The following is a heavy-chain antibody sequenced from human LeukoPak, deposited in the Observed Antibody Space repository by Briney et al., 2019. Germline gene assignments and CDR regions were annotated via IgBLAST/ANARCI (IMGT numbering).Heavy chain of an antibody. V-gene: IGHV6-1*01. D-gene: IGHD1-7*01. CDR3: ARFFMGPGNYNTHNYFDY. Sequence: SQTLSLTCAITGDSVSSNSAAWNWIRQSPSRGLEWLGRTYYRSKWYNDYAVSVKSRITINPDTSKNQFSLQLNSVTPEDTAVYYCARFFMGPGNYNTHNYFDYWGQGTLVTVSS. CDR2: TYYRSKWYN. J-gene: IGHJ4*02. CDR1: GDSVSSNSAA.